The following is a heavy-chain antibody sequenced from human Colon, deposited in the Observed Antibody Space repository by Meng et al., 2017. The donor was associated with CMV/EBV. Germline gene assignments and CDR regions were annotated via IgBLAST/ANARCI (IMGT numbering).Heavy chain of an antibody. CDR2: IYTDGRA. CDR3: ARLGEYSLKD. J-gene: IGHJ4*02. V-gene: IGHV3-66*01. CDR1: GFTVSSWY. Sequence: GESLKISCAASGFTVSSWYMSWVRQAPGKGLEWVSVIYTDGRAYYADSVKCRFTISRDNAKTSLYLQMDSLTVEDTALYYCARLGEYSLKDWGQGTLVTVSS. D-gene: IGHD3-16*01.